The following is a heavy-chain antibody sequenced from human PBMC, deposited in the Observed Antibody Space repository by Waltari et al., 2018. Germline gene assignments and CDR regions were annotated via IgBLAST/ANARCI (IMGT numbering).Heavy chain of an antibody. CDR2: SIPTLGTA. Sequence: QVQLVQSGAEVKKPGSSVKVSCKASGGTFSSYAISWVRQAPGQGLEWMGGSIPTLGTANYAQKFQARVTITADESTGTAYMELSSLRSEDTAVYYCARAGGGSTSYYYYGMDVWGQGTTVTVSS. J-gene: IGHJ6*02. CDR1: GGTFSSYA. CDR3: ARAGGGSTSYYYYGMDV. V-gene: IGHV1-69*11. D-gene: IGHD2-2*01.